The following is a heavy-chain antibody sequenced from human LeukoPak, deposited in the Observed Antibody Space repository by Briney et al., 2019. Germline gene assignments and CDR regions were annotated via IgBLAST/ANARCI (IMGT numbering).Heavy chain of an antibody. V-gene: IGHV4-61*02. Sequence: PSETLSLTCTVSGGSISSGSYYWSWIRQPAGKGLEWIGRIYTSGSTNYNPSLKSRVTISVDTSKNQFSLKLSSVTAADTAVYYCARDIVVPAPYYYYYMDVWGKGTTVTVSS. D-gene: IGHD2-2*01. CDR1: GGSISSGSYY. CDR2: IYTSGST. CDR3: ARDIVVPAPYYYYYMDV. J-gene: IGHJ6*03.